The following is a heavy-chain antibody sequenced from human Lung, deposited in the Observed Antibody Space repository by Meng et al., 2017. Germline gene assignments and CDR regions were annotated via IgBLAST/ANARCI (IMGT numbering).Heavy chain of an antibody. CDR2: INHSGST. Sequence: QVQLQQWGAGLLKPSETLSLTCVVSGGSFSDYYWSWIRQPPGKGLEWIGEINHSGSTNYNPSLENRATISVDTSQNNLSLKLSSVTAADSAMYYCARGPTTMAHDFDYWGQGTLVTVSS. CDR3: ARGPTTMAHDFDY. D-gene: IGHD4-11*01. J-gene: IGHJ4*02. CDR1: GGSFSDYY. V-gene: IGHV4-34*01.